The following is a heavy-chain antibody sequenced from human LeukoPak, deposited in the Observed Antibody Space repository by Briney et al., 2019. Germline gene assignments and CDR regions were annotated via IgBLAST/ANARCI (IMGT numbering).Heavy chain of an antibody. CDR1: GFTFSSYS. V-gene: IGHV3-21*01. CDR2: ISSSSSYI. J-gene: IGHJ3*02. CDR3: ARDTAYDEDAFDI. Sequence: GGSLRLSCAASGFTFSSYSMNWVRQAPGKGLEWFSSISSSSSYIYYADSVKGRFTISRDNAKNSLYLQMNSLRAEDTAVYYCARDTAYDEDAFDIWGQGTMVTVSS. D-gene: IGHD3-22*01.